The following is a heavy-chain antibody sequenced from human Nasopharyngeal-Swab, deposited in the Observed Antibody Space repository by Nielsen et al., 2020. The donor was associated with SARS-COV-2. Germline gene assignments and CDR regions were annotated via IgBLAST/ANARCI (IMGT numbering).Heavy chain of an antibody. CDR3: AKDIKVVITTSAFDV. J-gene: IGHJ3*01. D-gene: IGHD3-22*01. CDR1: GFTFDDYS. Sequence: SLKISCAASGFTFDDYSMHWVRHAPGKGLEWVSGISWNSGSIGYADSVKGRFTISRDNAKNSLYLQMNSLRAEDTALYYCAKDIKVVITTSAFDVGGQGTMVTVAS. CDR2: ISWNSGSI. V-gene: IGHV3-9*01.